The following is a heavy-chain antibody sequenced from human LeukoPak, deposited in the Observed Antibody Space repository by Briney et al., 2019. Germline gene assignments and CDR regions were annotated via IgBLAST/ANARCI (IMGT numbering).Heavy chain of an antibody. Sequence: PGGSLRLSCAASGFIFSSYLMTWVRQAPGKGLEWVANIKQHGNEKYYVDSVKGRFTISRDNAKNSLHLQMNSLRAEDTAVYYCARVRGGYYFDYWGQGTLVTVSS. CDR3: ARVRGGYYFDY. CDR1: GFIFSSYL. CDR2: IKQHGNEK. V-gene: IGHV3-7*05. D-gene: IGHD3-16*01. J-gene: IGHJ4*02.